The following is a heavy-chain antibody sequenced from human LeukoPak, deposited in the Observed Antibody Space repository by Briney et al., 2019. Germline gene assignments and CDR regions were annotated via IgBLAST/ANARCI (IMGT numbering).Heavy chain of an antibody. CDR3: AKDYGYSYGLGFDY. J-gene: IGHJ4*02. D-gene: IGHD5-18*01. CDR1: GFTFSSYA. V-gene: IGHV3-23*01. CDR2: ISGSGGST. Sequence: QPGGSLRLSCAAAGFTFSSYAMRWVRQAPGKGLEWVSAISGSGGSTYYADSVKGRFTISTDNSKNTLYLQMNSLRAEDTAVYYCAKDYGYSYGLGFDYWGQGTLVTVSS.